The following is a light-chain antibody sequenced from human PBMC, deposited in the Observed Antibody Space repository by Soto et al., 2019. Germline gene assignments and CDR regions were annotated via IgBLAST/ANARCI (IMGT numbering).Light chain of an antibody. J-gene: IGKJ5*01. CDR1: QSITTY. Sequence: EIVLTQAPATLPLSTGERATLSCTASQSITTYLAWYQQKPGQPPRLLIYGASNRATGIPARFSGSGSGTDFTLTISNLEPEDFAVYYCQQRSNWPANFGQGTRLEIK. V-gene: IGKV3-11*01. CDR3: QQRSNWPAN. CDR2: GAS.